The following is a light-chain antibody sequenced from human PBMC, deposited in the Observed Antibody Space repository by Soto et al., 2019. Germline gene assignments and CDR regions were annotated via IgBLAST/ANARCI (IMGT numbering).Light chain of an antibody. CDR1: QSVSNNY. J-gene: IGKJ2*01. Sequence: EIVLTQSPGTLSLSPGERATLSCRASQSVSNNYLAWYQQKPGQAPRLLIYGASSRATGIPDRFSGSGSGTDFTLTISRLEPEDFVVYYCQQFGGSPMYTFGQGTKLEIK. CDR2: GAS. V-gene: IGKV3-20*01. CDR3: QQFGGSPMYT.